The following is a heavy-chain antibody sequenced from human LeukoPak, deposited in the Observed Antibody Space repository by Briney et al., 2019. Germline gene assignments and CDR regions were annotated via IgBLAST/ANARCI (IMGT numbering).Heavy chain of an antibody. J-gene: IGHJ4*02. V-gene: IGHV4-30-4*01. Sequence: PSETLSLTCTVSGGSTTSVDYYWSWVRQPPGRGLGWIGYIYHSGTTHYNPYLKSRVIISVDTSKNQFSLKLSSVTAADTAVYYCARVARFYDSRGAQKTGFDYWGQGTLVTVSS. CDR1: GGSTTSVDYY. D-gene: IGHD3-22*01. CDR3: ARVARFYDSRGAQKTGFDY. CDR2: IYHSGTT.